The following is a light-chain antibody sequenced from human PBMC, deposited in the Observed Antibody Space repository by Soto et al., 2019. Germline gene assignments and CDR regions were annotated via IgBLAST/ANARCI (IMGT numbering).Light chain of an antibody. CDR3: QQYNSMLS. CDR1: HDVSRN. CDR2: DAS. J-gene: IGKJ4*01. V-gene: IGKV1-33*01. Sequence: DIQMTQSPSSLSASVGDRVTIACQSSHDVSRNLNWFRQKPGEAPKLLIYDASNMERGVPSRFSASGSGTDFTFTISSLQPEGVATYYCQQYNSMLSFGGGTEIELK.